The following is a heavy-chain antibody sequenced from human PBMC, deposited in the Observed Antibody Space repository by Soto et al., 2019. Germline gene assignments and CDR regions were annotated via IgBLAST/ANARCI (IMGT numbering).Heavy chain of an antibody. CDR3: ARNYGPGYSFDY. CDR2: IYYSGST. CDR1: GGSISSYY. J-gene: IGHJ4*02. Sequence: SETLSLTCTVSGGSISSYYWSWIRQPPGKGLEWIGYIYYSGSTNYNPSLKSRVTISVDTSKNQFSLKLSSVTAADTAVYYCARNYGPGYSFDYWGQGTLVTVSS. V-gene: IGHV4-59*08. D-gene: IGHD3-10*01.